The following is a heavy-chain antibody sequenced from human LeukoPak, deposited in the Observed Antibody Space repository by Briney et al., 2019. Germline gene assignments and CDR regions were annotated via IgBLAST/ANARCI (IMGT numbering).Heavy chain of an antibody. CDR1: GFTFSSYS. V-gene: IGHV3-21*04. Sequence: GGSLRLSCAASGFTFSSYSMNWVRQAPGKGLEWVSSISSSSSYTNYADSVKGRFTISRDNAKNSLYLQTNSLRAEDTAVYYCARRMATIYFDYWGQGTLVTVSS. J-gene: IGHJ4*02. CDR2: ISSSSSYT. CDR3: ARRMATIYFDY. D-gene: IGHD5-24*01.